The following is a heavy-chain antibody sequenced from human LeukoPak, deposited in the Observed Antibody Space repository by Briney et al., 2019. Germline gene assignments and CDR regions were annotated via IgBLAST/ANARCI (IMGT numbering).Heavy chain of an antibody. J-gene: IGHJ4*02. D-gene: IGHD3-10*01. Sequence: HPGGSLRLSCAASGFTFISYWMHWVRQAPGKGLVWVSRINSDGSSTSYADSVKGRFTISRDNAKNTLYLQMNSLRAEDTAVYYCARESGSGSQIDYWGQGTLVTVSS. V-gene: IGHV3-74*01. CDR2: INSDGSST. CDR3: ARESGSGSQIDY. CDR1: GFTFISYW.